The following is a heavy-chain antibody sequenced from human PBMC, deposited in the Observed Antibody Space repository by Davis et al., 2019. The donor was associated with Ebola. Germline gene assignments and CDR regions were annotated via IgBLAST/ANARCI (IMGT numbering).Heavy chain of an antibody. J-gene: IGHJ6*02. Sequence: ASVKVSCKASGYTFTSYGISWVRQAPGQGLEWMGWMNPNSGNTGYAQKFQGRVTMTRNTSISTAYMELSSLRSEDTAVYYCARGGYCTNGVCYPLYGMDVWGQGTTVTVSS. CDR1: GYTFTSYG. CDR3: ARGGYCTNGVCYPLYGMDV. D-gene: IGHD2-8*01. CDR2: MNPNSGNT. V-gene: IGHV1-8*02.